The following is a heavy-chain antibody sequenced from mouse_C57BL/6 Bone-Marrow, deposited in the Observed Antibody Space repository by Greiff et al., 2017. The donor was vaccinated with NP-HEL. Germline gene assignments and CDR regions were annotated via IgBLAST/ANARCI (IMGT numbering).Heavy chain of an antibody. D-gene: IGHD2-5*01. CDR3: AREDSNFYFDY. J-gene: IGHJ2*01. CDR2: INPNNGGT. CDR1: GYTFTDYY. Sequence: VQLQQPGAELVKPGASVKISCKASGYTFTDYYMNWVKQSHGKSLEWIGDINPNNGGTSYNQKFKGKATLTVDKSSSTAYMELRSLTSEDSAVYYCAREDSNFYFDYWGQGTTLTVSS. V-gene: IGHV1-26*01.